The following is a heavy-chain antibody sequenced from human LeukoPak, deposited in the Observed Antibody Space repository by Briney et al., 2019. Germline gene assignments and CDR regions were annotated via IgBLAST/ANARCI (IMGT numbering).Heavy chain of an antibody. Sequence: GSSVKVSYKASGGTFSSYAISWVRQAPGQGLEWMGGIIPIFGTANYAQKFQGRVTITADESTSTAYMELSSLRSEDTAVYYCASRRDGYNPITCWGQGTLVTVSS. J-gene: IGHJ4*02. CDR2: IIPIFGTA. CDR3: ASRRDGYNPITC. V-gene: IGHV1-69*01. D-gene: IGHD5-24*01. CDR1: GGTFSSYA.